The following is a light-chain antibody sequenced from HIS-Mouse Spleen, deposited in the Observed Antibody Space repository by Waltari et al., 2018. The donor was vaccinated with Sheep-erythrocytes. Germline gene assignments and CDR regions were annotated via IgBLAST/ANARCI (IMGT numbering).Light chain of an antibody. J-gene: IGLJ1*01. Sequence: QSALTQPPSASGSPGQSVTISCTGTSSAVGGYTYVSWYQQHPGQAPKLMIYDVSKRPSGVPDRFSGSKSGNTASPTISGLQAEDEADYYCCSYAGSYNHVFATGTKVTVL. CDR3: CSYAGSYNHV. CDR2: DVS. V-gene: IGLV2-11*01. CDR1: SSAVGGYTY.